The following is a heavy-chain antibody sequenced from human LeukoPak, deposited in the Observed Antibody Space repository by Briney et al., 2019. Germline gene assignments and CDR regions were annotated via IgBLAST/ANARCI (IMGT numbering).Heavy chain of an antibody. J-gene: IGHJ4*02. Sequence: SETLSLTCTVSGGYISSGSYSWSWIRQPAGKGLEWIGRIYTSGSTNYNPSLKSRVTISVDTSKNQFSLKLSSVTAADTAVYYCARDWYGGNSGIVYWGQGTLVTVSS. CDR2: IYTSGST. CDR3: ARDWYGGNSGIVY. CDR1: GGYISSGSYS. D-gene: IGHD4-23*01. V-gene: IGHV4-61*02.